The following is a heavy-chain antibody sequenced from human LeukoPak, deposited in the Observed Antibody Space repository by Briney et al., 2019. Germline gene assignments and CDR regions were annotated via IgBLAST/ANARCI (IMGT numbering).Heavy chain of an antibody. CDR3: ARARNPQDDAFDI. CDR2: ISSSGSTI. V-gene: IGHV3-48*03. J-gene: IGHJ3*02. CDR1: GFTFSSYE. Sequence: GGSLRLSCAASGFTFSSYEMNWVRQAPGKGLEWVSYISSSGSTIYYADSVKGRFTISRDNAKNSLYLQMNSLRAEDTAVYYCARARNPQDDAFDIWGQGTMVTVSS.